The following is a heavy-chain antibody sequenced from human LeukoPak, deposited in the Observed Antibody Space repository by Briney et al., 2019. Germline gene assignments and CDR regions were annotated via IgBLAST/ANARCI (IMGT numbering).Heavy chain of an antibody. CDR2: INHSGST. CDR3: ACDIVVAVAARGNPGAAPVSWFDP. CDR1: GGSFSGYY. D-gene: IGHD2-15*01. Sequence: SETLSLTCAVYGGSFSGYYWSWIRQPPGKGLEWIGEINHSGSTNYNPSLKSRVTISVDASKNQFSLKLSSVTAADTAVYYCACDIVVAVAARGNPGAAPVSWFDPWGQGTLVTVSS. V-gene: IGHV4-34*01. J-gene: IGHJ5*02.